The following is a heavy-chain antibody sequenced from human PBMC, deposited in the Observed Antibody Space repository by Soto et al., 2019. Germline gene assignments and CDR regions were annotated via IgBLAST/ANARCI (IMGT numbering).Heavy chain of an antibody. CDR2: ISYDGSNK. V-gene: IGHV3-30*18. CDR1: GFTFSSYG. CDR3: AKSHFSGWLSDDADY. D-gene: IGHD3-22*01. J-gene: IGHJ4*02. Sequence: GGSLRLSCAASGFTFSSYGMHWVRQAPGKGLEWVAVISYDGSNKYYADSVKGRFTISRDNSMNTLYLQMNSLRAEDTAVYYCAKSHFSGWLSDDADYWGQGTLVTVSS.